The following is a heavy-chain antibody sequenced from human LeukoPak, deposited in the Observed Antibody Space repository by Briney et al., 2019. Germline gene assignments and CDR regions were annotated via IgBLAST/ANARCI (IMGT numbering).Heavy chain of an antibody. CDR2: IYYSGST. J-gene: IGHJ4*02. V-gene: IGHV4-59*01. CDR1: GGSISSYY. CDR3: ARVRGPLRYQLPYYFDY. D-gene: IGHD2-2*01. Sequence: SETLSLTCTVSGGSISSYYWSWIRQPPGKGLEWIGYIYYSGSTNYNPSLKSRVTISVDTSKNQFSLKLSSVTAADTAVYYCARVRGPLRYQLPYYFDYWGQGTLVTVSS.